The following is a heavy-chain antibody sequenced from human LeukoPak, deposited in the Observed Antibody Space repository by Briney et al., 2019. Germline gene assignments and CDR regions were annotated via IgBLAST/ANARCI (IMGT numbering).Heavy chain of an antibody. Sequence: PGGSLRLSCAPSGFTFSRYAMHWVRQAPGQGLEGVGVMSYDGSNKYYADSVKGRFTISRDNSKNTLYLQMNSLRAEDTAVYYCARDYQSSDWLLIFDYWGQGTLVTVSS. CDR3: ARDYQSSDWLLIFDY. CDR1: GFTFSRYA. J-gene: IGHJ4*02. D-gene: IGHD3-9*01. V-gene: IGHV3-30*03. CDR2: MSYDGSNK.